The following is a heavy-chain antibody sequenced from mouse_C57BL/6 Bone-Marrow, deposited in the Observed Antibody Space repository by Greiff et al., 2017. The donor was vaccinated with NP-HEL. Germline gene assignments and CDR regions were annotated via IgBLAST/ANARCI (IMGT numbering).Heavy chain of an antibody. CDR3: ARRSPFNYYDYDENAMDY. V-gene: IGHV1-42*01. Sequence: VQLQQSGPELVKPGASVKISCKASGYSFTGYYMNWVKQSPEKSLEWIGEINPSTGGTTYNQKFKAKATLTVDQSSSTAYMQLTSLTSEDSAVYYCARRSPFNYYDYDENAMDYWGQGTSVTVSS. D-gene: IGHD2-4*01. CDR2: INPSTGGT. J-gene: IGHJ4*01. CDR1: GYSFTGYY.